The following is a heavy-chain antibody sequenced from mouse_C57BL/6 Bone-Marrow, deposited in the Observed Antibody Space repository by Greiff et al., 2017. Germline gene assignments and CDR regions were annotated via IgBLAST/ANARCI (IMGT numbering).Heavy chain of an antibody. CDR2: IYPGDGDT. CDR3: AISLYAPRYFDV. D-gene: IGHD1-1*01. J-gene: IGHJ1*03. CDR1: GYAFSSSW. Sequence: VKLVESGPELVKPGASVKISCKASGYAFSSSWMNWVKQRPGKGLEWIGRIYPGDGDTNYNGKFKGKATLTADKSSSTAYMQLSSLTSEDSAVYFCAISLYAPRYFDVWGTGTTVTVSS. V-gene: IGHV1-82*01.